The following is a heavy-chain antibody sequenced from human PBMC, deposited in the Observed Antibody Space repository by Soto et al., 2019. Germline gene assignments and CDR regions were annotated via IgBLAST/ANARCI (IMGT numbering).Heavy chain of an antibody. V-gene: IGHV4-39*02. CDR3: ERLVVVAPVANA. D-gene: IGHD2-15*01. Sequence: SETLSLTCSVSGGSINYNSYYWGWIRQPPGKGLEWVGGIFYTGTTYYSPSLKDRVTISVDTSKNSFSLNLTSVTAADTAVYFCERLVVVAPVANAWGQGTLVTVSS. J-gene: IGHJ5*02. CDR2: IFYTGTT. CDR1: GGSINYNSYY.